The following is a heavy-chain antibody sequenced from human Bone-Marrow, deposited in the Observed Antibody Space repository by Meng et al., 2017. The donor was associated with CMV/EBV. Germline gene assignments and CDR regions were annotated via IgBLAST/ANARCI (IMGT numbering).Heavy chain of an antibody. CDR1: GFTFSSYE. CDR3: ARDNVPAAIISWFDP. D-gene: IGHD2-2*01. J-gene: IGHJ5*02. CDR2: IDSSGSVI. Sequence: GESLKISCAASGFTFSSYEMHWVRQAPGKGLEWLSHIDSSGSVIYYTDSVKGRFTISRDNSKNTLYLQMNSLRAEDTAVYYCARDNVPAAIISWFDPWGQGTLVTVSS. V-gene: IGHV3-48*03.